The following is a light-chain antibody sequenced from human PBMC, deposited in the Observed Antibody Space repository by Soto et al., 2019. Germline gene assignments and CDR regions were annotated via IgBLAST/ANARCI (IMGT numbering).Light chain of an antibody. CDR2: EVT. CDR3: SSYTSSSTPHYV. V-gene: IGLV2-14*01. Sequence: QSVLTQPASVSGSPGQSITISCTGTSSGVGGFSYVSWYQQHPGKAPKLMIYEVTNRPSGVSNRFSGSKSGNTASLTISGLQAEDEAEYYCSSYTSSSTPHYVFGTGTKVTVL. J-gene: IGLJ1*01. CDR1: SSGVGGFSY.